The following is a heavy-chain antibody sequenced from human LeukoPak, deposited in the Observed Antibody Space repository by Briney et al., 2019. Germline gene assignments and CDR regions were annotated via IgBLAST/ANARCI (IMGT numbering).Heavy chain of an antibody. CDR1: GGSISSYY. CDR2: IYYSGST. Sequence: SETLSLTCTVSGGSISSYYWSWIRQPPGKGLEWIGYIYYSGSTNYNPSLKSRVTISVDTSKNQFSLKLSSVTAADTAVYYCAKVSSQRREGHFDYWGQGTLVTVSS. CDR3: AKVSSQRREGHFDY. J-gene: IGHJ4*02. D-gene: IGHD6-6*01. V-gene: IGHV4-59*08.